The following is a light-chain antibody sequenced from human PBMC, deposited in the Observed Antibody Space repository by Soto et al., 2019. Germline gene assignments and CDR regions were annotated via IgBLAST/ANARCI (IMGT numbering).Light chain of an antibody. CDR1: QSVSNNY. Sequence: EIMFTQSPVTLPLPPRERASLSCRASQSVSNNYLAWYQQKPGQAPRLLIYGTSSRATGIPDRLSGSGSGTDFTLTIRGLEPEDFAVYSCQQYGSSPTFGGGTKVDIK. CDR2: GTS. J-gene: IGKJ4*01. V-gene: IGKV3-20*01. CDR3: QQYGSSPT.